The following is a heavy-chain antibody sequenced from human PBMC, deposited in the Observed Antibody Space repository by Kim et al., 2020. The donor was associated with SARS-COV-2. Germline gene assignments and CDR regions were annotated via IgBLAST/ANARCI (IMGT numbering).Heavy chain of an antibody. CDR2: ISGSGGST. D-gene: IGHD3-22*01. CDR3: AKGTAFWGDSSGYPDY. J-gene: IGHJ4*02. Sequence: GGSLRLSCAASGFTFSGYAMSWVRQAPGRGLEWVSAISGSGGSTYYADSVKGRFTISRDNSKNTLYLQMNSLRAEDTAVYYCAKGTAFWGDSSGYPDYWGQGTLVTVSS. V-gene: IGHV3-23*01. CDR1: GFTFSGYA.